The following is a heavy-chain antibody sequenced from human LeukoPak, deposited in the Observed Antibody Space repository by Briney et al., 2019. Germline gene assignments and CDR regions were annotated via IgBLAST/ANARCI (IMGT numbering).Heavy chain of an antibody. CDR3: AKDSDYYGSRGMADY. Sequence: PGGSLRLSCAASGFTFSSYAMSWVRQAPGKGLEWVSAISGGGGSTDYADSVKGRFTISRDNSKNTLYLQMNSLRAEDTAVYYCAKDSDYYGSRGMADYWGQGTLVTVSS. D-gene: IGHD3-10*01. CDR2: ISGGGGST. V-gene: IGHV3-23*01. J-gene: IGHJ4*02. CDR1: GFTFSSYA.